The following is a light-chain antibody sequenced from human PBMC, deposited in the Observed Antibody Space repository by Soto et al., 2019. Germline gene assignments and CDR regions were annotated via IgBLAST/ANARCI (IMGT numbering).Light chain of an antibody. Sequence: DMVMTQSPATLSVSPGERATLSCRASQSVSSSLAWYQQKPGRSPSLLIYGASTRAIGIPARFSGSGSGTEFTLTISSLQSEDCAVYYRLQYKNWWTFGQGTKVDIK. J-gene: IGKJ1*01. CDR1: QSVSSS. CDR3: LQYKNWWT. CDR2: GAS. V-gene: IGKV3-15*01.